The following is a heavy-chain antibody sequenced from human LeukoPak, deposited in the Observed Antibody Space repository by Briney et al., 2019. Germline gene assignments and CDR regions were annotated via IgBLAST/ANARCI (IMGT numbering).Heavy chain of an antibody. CDR2: INPNSGGT. CDR1: GYTFTNYG. CDR3: ATSSGWKSNIDY. J-gene: IGHJ4*02. Sequence: ASVKVSCKASGYTFTNYGISWVRQAPGQGLEWMGWINPNSGGTNYAQKFQGRVTMTRDTSISTAYMELSRLRSDDTAVFYCATSSGWKSNIDYWGQGTLVTVSS. V-gene: IGHV1-2*02. D-gene: IGHD6-19*01.